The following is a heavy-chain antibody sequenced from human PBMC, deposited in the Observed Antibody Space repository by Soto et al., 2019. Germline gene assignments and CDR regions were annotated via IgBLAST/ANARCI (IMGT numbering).Heavy chain of an antibody. Sequence: ASVKVSCKASGYTLTSYDINWVRQATGQGLEWMGWMNPNSGNTGYAQKFQGRVTMTRNTSISTAYMELSSLRSEDTAVYYCARGQLRFLEWELRYFDWLSPDYYGMDVWGQGTTVTVSS. CDR2: MNPNSGNT. D-gene: IGHD3-9*01. CDR3: ARGQLRFLEWELRYFDWLSPDYYGMDV. CDR1: GYTLTSYD. J-gene: IGHJ6*02. V-gene: IGHV1-8*01.